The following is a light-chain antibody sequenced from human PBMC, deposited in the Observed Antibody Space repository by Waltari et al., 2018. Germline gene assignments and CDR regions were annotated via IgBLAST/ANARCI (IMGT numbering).Light chain of an antibody. J-gene: IGLJ2*01. Sequence: QSALTQPASVSGSPGQSITISCTGTSSDVGSYNLFSWYQQRPGTAPKLMIYEVSVRPSGISNRFSGSKSGNTASLTISGLQAEDEADYHCCSYAGSTSSVLFGGGTKLTVL. CDR1: SSDVGSYNL. V-gene: IGLV2-23*02. CDR3: CSYAGSTSSVL. CDR2: EVS.